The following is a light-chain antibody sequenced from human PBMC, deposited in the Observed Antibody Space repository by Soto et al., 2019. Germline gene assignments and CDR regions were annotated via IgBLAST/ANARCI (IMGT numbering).Light chain of an antibody. V-gene: IGKV3-11*01. CDR1: QSVSTY. J-gene: IGKJ4*01. Sequence: IVLTQSPDTLSLSPGERATLSCRASQSVSTYLAWYQHKPGQGPRLLIYDASNRATGIPARFSGSGSGTEFTLTISSLEPEDFAVYCCQQFNNWPLAFGGGTKAEIK. CDR3: QQFNNWPLA. CDR2: DAS.